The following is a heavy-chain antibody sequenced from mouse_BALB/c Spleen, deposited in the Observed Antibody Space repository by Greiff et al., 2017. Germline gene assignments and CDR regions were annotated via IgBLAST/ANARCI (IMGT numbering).Heavy chain of an antibody. CDR2: INSNGGST. Sequence: EVQLQESGGGLVQPGGSLKLSCAASGFTFSSYGMSWVRQTPDKRLELVATINSNGGSTYYPDSVKGRFTISRDNAKNTLYLQMSSLKSEDTAMYYCARVYYGYFDYWGQGTTLTVSS. V-gene: IGHV5-6-3*01. CDR1: GFTFSSYG. D-gene: IGHD2-1*01. J-gene: IGHJ2*01. CDR3: ARVYYGYFDY.